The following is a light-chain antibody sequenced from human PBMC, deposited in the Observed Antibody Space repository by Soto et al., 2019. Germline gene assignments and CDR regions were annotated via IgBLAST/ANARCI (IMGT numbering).Light chain of an antibody. CDR3: CSYAGSYTYV. CDR2: DVS. Sequence: QSVLTQPRSVSGSPGQSVTISCTGTSSDVGGYNYVSWYQQHPGKAPKLMIYDVSKGPSGVPDRFSGSKSGNTASLTISGLQAEDEADYYCCSYAGSYTYVFGTGTKVTAL. J-gene: IGLJ1*01. V-gene: IGLV2-11*01. CDR1: SSDVGGYNY.